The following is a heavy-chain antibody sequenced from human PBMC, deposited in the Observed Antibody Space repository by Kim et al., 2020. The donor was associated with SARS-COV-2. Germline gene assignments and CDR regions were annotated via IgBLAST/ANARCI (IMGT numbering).Heavy chain of an antibody. CDR1: GYTFSAYY. CDR2: INPNTGGT. V-gene: IGHV1-2*02. CDR3: SRVRGAYPNYSLDH. Sequence: ASVKVSCKASGYTFSAYYVHWVRQAPGQGLAWMGWINPNTGGTSYAQDFQGRVTMTRDTSISTAYMELSSLTSDDTAVYFCSRVRGAYPNYSLDHWGQGTLVTVSS. D-gene: IGHD2-21*01. J-gene: IGHJ4*02.